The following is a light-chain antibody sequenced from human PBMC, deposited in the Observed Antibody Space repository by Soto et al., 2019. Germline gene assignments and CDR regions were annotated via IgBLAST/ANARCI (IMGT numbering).Light chain of an antibody. CDR3: QHSDNRPSYT. Sequence: DIQMTQSPSSLSTSVGERVTITCQASQDISISLNWYQQKPGKAPNLLIYEASKLQTGVPSRFSGGGAGTHFTFTISNLQSEDIARPYCQHSDNRPSYTFRLGTKGDIK. V-gene: IGKV1-33*01. J-gene: IGKJ2*01. CDR1: QDISIS. CDR2: EAS.